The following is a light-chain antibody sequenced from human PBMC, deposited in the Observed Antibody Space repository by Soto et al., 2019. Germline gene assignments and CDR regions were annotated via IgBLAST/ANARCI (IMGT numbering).Light chain of an antibody. Sequence: DFQLTQSPSSLSAFVGDRVTITCRARQTIDIFLNWYQQKPGKAPKLLIHGASTLQSGVPSRFSGSGSGTDFTLTISSLQPDDFATYYCHQTYSIPWTFGQGTKVEIK. CDR1: QTIDIF. CDR2: GAS. J-gene: IGKJ1*01. CDR3: HQTYSIPWT. V-gene: IGKV1-39*01.